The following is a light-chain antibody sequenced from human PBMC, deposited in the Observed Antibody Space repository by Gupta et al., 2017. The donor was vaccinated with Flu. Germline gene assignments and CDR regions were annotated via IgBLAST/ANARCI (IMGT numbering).Light chain of an antibody. CDR3: QQRSNSYT. CDR1: QSVSSY. Sequence: EIVLTQSPATLSLSPGERATLSCRASQSVSSYLALYQQKPGQAPRLLIYDASNRATGIPARFSGSGAGTDFPLTISRLEPEDFAVYYCQQRSNSYTFGQGTKLEIK. J-gene: IGKJ2*01. CDR2: DAS. V-gene: IGKV3-11*01.